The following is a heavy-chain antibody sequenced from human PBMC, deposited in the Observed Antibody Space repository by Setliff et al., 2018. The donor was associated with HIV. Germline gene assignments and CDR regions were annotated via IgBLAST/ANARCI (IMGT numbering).Heavy chain of an antibody. CDR3: AMIPYYYYYAMDV. Sequence: LRLSCAASGFTFSSYAMHWVRQAPGKGLEWVAVVSYGGTNTYYADSVKGRFTISRDNSKNILYLQMNSLRDEDTAVYYCAMIPYYYYYAMDVWGQGTTVTV. D-gene: IGHD2-2*02. J-gene: IGHJ6*02. V-gene: IGHV3-30*14. CDR1: GFTFSSYA. CDR2: VSYGGTNT.